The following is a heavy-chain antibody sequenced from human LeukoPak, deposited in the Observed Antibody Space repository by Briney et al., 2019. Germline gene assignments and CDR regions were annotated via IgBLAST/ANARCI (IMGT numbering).Heavy chain of an antibody. V-gene: IGHV1-2*02. Sequence: ASVKVSCKASGYTFTGYYMHWVRQAPGQGLEWMGWINPNSGGTNYAQKFQGRVTMTRDTSISTAYMELSRLRSDDTAVYYCARGRKDYYDSSGYSLFDYWGQGTLVTVSS. CDR2: INPNSGGT. CDR1: GYTFTGYY. J-gene: IGHJ4*02. CDR3: ARGRKDYYDSSGYSLFDY. D-gene: IGHD3-22*01.